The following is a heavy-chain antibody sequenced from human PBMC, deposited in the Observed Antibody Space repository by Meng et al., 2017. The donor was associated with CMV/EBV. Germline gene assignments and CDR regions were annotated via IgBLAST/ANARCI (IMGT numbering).Heavy chain of an antibody. V-gene: IGHV1-69*02. CDR3: ARVMRGDYVARGAFDI. Sequence: SVKVSCKASGGTFSTNIFTWVRQAPGQGLEWMGRIIPILGIANYAQKFQDRVTITADKSTSTAYMELSSLRSDDTAVYYCARVMRGDYVARGAFDIWGQGTMVTVSS. J-gene: IGHJ3*02. D-gene: IGHD4-17*01. CDR1: GGTFSTNI. CDR2: IIPILGIA.